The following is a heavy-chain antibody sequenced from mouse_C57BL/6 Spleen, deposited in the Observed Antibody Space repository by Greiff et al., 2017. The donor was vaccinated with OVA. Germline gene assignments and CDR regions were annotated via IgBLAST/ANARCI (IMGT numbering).Heavy chain of an antibody. CDR2: IDPSDSYT. D-gene: IGHD1-1*01. Sequence: VQLQQPGAELVMPGASVKLSCKASGYTFTSYWMHWVKQRPGQGLEWIGEIDPSDSYTNYNQKFKGKSTLTVDKSSSTAYMQLSSLTSEDSAVYYGARGVTTVVATPAWFAYWGQGTLVTVSA. CDR3: ARGVTTVVATPAWFAY. CDR1: GYTFTSYW. V-gene: IGHV1-69*01. J-gene: IGHJ3*01.